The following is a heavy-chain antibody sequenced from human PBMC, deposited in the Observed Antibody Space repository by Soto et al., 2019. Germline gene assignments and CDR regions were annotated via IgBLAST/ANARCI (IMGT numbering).Heavy chain of an antibody. CDR1: GFTFSSYW. Sequence: EVELVESGGGLVQPGGSLRLSCAASGFTFSSYWMSWVRQAPGKGLEWVASLNPGGCAKYYVDSVKGRFTISRDNAKNSLYLQMNSLRAEDTAVYYCADADSYWGQGTLVTVSS. J-gene: IGHJ4*02. CDR3: ADADSY. D-gene: IGHD3-3*01. V-gene: IGHV3-7*01. CDR2: LNPGGCAK.